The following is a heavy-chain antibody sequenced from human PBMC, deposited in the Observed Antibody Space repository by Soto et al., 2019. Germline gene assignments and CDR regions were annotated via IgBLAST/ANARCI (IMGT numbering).Heavy chain of an antibody. CDR3: ARDHYDSPGDYYYGMDV. V-gene: IGHV4-30-4*01. CDR1: GGSISSGDYY. J-gene: IGHJ6*02. D-gene: IGHD3-3*01. Sequence: QVQLQESGPGLVKPSQTLSLTCTVSGGSISSGDYYWSWIRQPPGKGLEWIGYIYYSGSTYYNPSLKSRVTISVDTSKNQFSLKLSSVTAADTAVYYCARDHYDSPGDYYYGMDVWGQGTTVTVSS. CDR2: IYYSGST.